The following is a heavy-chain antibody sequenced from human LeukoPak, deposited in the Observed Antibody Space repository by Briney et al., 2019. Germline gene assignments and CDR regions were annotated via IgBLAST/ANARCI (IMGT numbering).Heavy chain of an antibody. CDR1: GFTFSSYG. CDR2: ISYDGSNK. CDR3: AKDRRGIRGYCSSTSCWSGFDY. Sequence: GGSPRLSCAASGFTFSSYGMHWVRQAPGKGLEWVAVISYDGSNKYYADSVKGRFTISRDNSKNTLYLQMNSLRAEDTAVYYCAKDRRGIRGYCSSTSCWSGFDYWGQGTLVTVSS. V-gene: IGHV3-30*18. J-gene: IGHJ4*02. D-gene: IGHD2-2*03.